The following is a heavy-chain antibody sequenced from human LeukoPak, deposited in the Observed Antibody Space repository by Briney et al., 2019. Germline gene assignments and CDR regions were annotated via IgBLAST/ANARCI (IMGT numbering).Heavy chain of an antibody. CDR1: GYTFTSYG. J-gene: IGHJ5*02. D-gene: IGHD1-26*01. Sequence: ASVTVSCKASGYTFTSYGISWVRQPPGKGLEWMGWISAYNGNTNYAQKLQGRVTMTTDTSTSTAYMELRSLRSDDTAVYYCARSSAGATGWFDPWGQGTLVTVSS. CDR3: ARSSAGATGWFDP. V-gene: IGHV1-18*01. CDR2: ISAYNGNT.